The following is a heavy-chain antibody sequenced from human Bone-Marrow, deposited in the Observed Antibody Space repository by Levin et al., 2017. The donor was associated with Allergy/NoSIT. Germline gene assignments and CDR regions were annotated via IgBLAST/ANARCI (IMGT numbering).Heavy chain of an antibody. CDR2: IYSAGST. Sequence: LAGGSLRLSCAVSGFTVSNNYMSWVRQAPGKGLEWVSVIYSAGSTYYADSVRGRFTISRDNSKNTLFLQMNSLRADDTAVYYCARGGPYGYWGQGTLVTVSS. D-gene: IGHD3-16*01. CDR1: GFTVSNNY. CDR3: ARGGPYGY. V-gene: IGHV3-53*01. J-gene: IGHJ4*02.